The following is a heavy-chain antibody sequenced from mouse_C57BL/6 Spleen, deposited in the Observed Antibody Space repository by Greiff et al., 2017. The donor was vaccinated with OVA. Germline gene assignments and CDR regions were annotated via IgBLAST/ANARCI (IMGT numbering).Heavy chain of an antibody. CDR1: GYTFTDYY. V-gene: IGHV1-34*01. Sequence: VQLQQSGPELVKPGASVKMSCKASGYTFTDYYMHWVKQSPGKSLEWIGYIYPNNSGNGYNQKFKGKATLTVDKSSSTAYMELRSLTSEDSAADYCARATTVEEVFDYWGKGTTLTVSS. CDR3: ARATTVEEVFDY. J-gene: IGHJ2*01. CDR2: IYPNNSGN. D-gene: IGHD1-1*01.